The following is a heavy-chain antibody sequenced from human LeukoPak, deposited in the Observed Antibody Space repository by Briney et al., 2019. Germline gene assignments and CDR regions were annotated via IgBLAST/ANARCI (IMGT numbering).Heavy chain of an antibody. CDR3: ASTRSSSWYVFFDY. J-gene: IGHJ4*02. V-gene: IGHV4-31*03. CDR1: GGSISSGGYY. D-gene: IGHD6-13*01. Sequence: PSETLSLTCTVSGGSISSGGYYWSWIRQHPGKGLEWIGYIYYSGSTYYNPSLKSRVTISVDTSKNQFSLKLSSVIAADTAVYYCASTRSSSWYVFFDYWGQGTLVTVSS. CDR2: IYYSGST.